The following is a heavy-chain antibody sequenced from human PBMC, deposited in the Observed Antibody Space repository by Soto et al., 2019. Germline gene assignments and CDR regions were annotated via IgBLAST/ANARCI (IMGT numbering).Heavy chain of an antibody. CDR1: GFTFSSFA. D-gene: IGHD3-16*01. J-gene: IGHJ4*02. V-gene: IGHV3-23*01. CDR3: ATRGIEGPAGAPRY. CDR2: ISDRGDST. Sequence: EVQLLESGGGLVQPGGSLRLSCAASGFTFSSFAMSWVRQAPGKGLEWVSGISDRGDSTYYADSVKGRFTISRDNSRNTLNLHMNSLRAEDTALYYCATRGIEGPAGAPRYCGQGTLVTVAS.